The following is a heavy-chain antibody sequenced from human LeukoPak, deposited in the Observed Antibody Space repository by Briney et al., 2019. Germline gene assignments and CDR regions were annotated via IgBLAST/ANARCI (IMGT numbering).Heavy chain of an antibody. D-gene: IGHD3-22*01. V-gene: IGHV4-34*01. CDR3: ARDRYYYDSSGYSLFDY. CDR2: IGYSGNT. Sequence: SETLSLTCAVYGGSFNDYYWNWIRQPPGKGLEWIGSIGYSGNTYYNPSLKSRVTVSVDTSKNQFSLKLRSVTAADTAVYYCARDRYYYDSSGYSLFDYWGQGTLVTVSS. CDR1: GGSFNDYY. J-gene: IGHJ4*02.